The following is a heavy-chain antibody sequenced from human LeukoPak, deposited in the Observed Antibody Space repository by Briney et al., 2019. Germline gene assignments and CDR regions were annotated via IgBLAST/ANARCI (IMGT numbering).Heavy chain of an antibody. CDR1: GFTFSSYA. D-gene: IGHD6-13*01. J-gene: IGHJ6*02. CDR2: ISSNGGST. Sequence: GGPLRLSCSASGFTFSSYAIHWVRQAPGKGLEYVSAISSNGGSTYYADSVKGRFTISRDNSKNTLYLQMSSLRAEDTAVYYCVKDRAAAGTGYYYGMDVWGQGTTVTVSS. V-gene: IGHV3-64D*09. CDR3: VKDRAAAGTGYYYGMDV.